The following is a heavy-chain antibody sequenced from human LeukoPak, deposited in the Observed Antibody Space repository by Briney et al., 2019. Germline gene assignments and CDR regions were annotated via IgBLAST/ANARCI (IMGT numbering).Heavy chain of an antibody. J-gene: IGHJ5*02. D-gene: IGHD3-9*01. CDR2: IYHSGST. CDR1: GGSISSGGYY. Sequence: SETLSLTCTVSGGSISSGGYYWSWIRQPPGKGLEWIASIYHSGSTYYNPSLKSRVTISVDTSKNQFSLKLTSVTAADTAVYYCARVLYYDVLTGYYINGWFDPWGQGTLVTVSS. CDR3: ARVLYYDVLTGYYINGWFDP. V-gene: IGHV4-39*07.